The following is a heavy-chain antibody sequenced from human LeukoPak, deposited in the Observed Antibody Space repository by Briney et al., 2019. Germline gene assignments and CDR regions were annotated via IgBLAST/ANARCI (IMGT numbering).Heavy chain of an antibody. CDR3: ARVGMVRGVIREGTFDY. CDR2: TYYRSKWYN. D-gene: IGHD3-10*01. CDR1: GDSVSSNSAA. V-gene: IGHV6-1*01. J-gene: IGHJ4*02. Sequence: SQTLSLTCAISGDSVSSNSAAWNWIRQSPSRGLEWLGRTYYRSKWYNDYAVSVKSRITINPDTSKNQFSLQLNSVTPEDTAVHYCARVGMVRGVIREGTFDYWGQGTLVTVSS.